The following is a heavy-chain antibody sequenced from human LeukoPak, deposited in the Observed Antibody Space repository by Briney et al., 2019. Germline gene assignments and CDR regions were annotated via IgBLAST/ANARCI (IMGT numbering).Heavy chain of an antibody. V-gene: IGHV3-20*04. CDR1: GFTFDDYG. CDR3: ARAQTYYYDSSGYSGAFDI. J-gene: IGHJ3*02. Sequence: GGSLRLSCAASGFTFDDYGMSWVRQAPGKGLEWVSGNNWNGGSTGYADSVKGRFTISRDNAKNSLYLQMNSLRAEDTALYYCARAQTYYYDSSGYSGAFDIWGQGTMVTVSS. D-gene: IGHD3-22*01. CDR2: NNWNGGST.